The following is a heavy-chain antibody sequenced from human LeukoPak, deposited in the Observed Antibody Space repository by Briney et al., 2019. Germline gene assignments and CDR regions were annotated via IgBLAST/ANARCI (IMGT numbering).Heavy chain of an antibody. CDR1: GGSFSGYY. CDR3: ARGRGTRIRGPWNY. J-gene: IGHJ4*02. Sequence: PSETLSLTCAVYGGSFSGYYWSWIRQPPGKGLEWIGEINHSGSTNYNPSLKSRDTISVDTSKNQFSLKLSSVTAADTAVYYCARGRGTRIRGPWNYWGQGTLVTVSS. D-gene: IGHD1-1*01. CDR2: INHSGST. V-gene: IGHV4-34*01.